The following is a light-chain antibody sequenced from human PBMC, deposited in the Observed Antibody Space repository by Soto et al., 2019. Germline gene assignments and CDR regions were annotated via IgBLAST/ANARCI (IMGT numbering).Light chain of an antibody. V-gene: IGKV1-39*01. J-gene: IGKJ1*01. CDR1: QSISSY. Sequence: DIQMTQSPSSLSASVGDRVTITCRASQSISSYLNWYQQKPGKAPKLLIYAASSLQSGVPSRSSGSGSGTDFTLTISSLQPEDFATYYCQQGYSTSWTFGQGTKVDIK. CDR2: AAS. CDR3: QQGYSTSWT.